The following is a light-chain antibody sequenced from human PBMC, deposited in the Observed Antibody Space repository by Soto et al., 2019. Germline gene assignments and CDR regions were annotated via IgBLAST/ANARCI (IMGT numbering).Light chain of an antibody. J-gene: IGKJ1*01. CDR2: DVS. Sequence: DIQMTQSPSILSASVGDSVTITCRASQSISIWLAWYQQKPGKAPKLLIFDVSTLESGVPSRFSGSGSGTEFTLTISSLQPDDFATYYCQQYNSYSSTFGQGTKVDIK. CDR3: QQYNSYSST. CDR1: QSISIW. V-gene: IGKV1-5*01.